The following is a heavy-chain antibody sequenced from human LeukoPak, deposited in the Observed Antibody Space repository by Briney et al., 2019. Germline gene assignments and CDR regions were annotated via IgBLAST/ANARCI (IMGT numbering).Heavy chain of an antibody. CDR3: AKGFRSSGSTYYFDY. V-gene: IGHV3-23*01. Sequence: PGGSLRLSCAASGFTFSSYWMSWVRQGPGKGLEWVSAISVSGNTYHADSVNGRFTISRDNPKNTLYLQMNSLRAEDTAVYYCAKGFRSSGSTYYFDYWGQGTLVTVSS. D-gene: IGHD6-19*01. CDR2: ISVSGNT. CDR1: GFTFSSYW. J-gene: IGHJ4*02.